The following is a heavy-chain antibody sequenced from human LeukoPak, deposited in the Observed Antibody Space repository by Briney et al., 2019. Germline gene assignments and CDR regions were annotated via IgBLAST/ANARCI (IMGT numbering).Heavy chain of an antibody. CDR2: INTNTGNP. J-gene: IGHJ5*02. CDR3: ARDPSSGWLGDWFDP. CDR1: GGTFSSYA. Sequence: ASVKVSCKASGGTFSSYAMNWVRQAPGQGLEWMGWINTNTGNPTYAQGFTGRFVFSLDTSVSTAYLQISSLKAEDTAVYYCARDPSSGWLGDWFDPWGQGTLVTVSS. D-gene: IGHD6-19*01. V-gene: IGHV7-4-1*02.